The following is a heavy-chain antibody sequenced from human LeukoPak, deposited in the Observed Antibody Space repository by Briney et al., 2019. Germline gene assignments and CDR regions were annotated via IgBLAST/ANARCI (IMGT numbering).Heavy chain of an antibody. J-gene: IGHJ5*02. Sequence: SETLSLTCTVSGGSISSYYWSWIRQPPGKGLEWIGYIYYSGSTNYNPSLKSRVTISVDTSKNQFSLKLSPVTAADTAVYYCARSPARDWFDPWGQGTLVTVSS. CDR3: ARSPARDWFDP. V-gene: IGHV4-59*01. CDR2: IYYSGST. CDR1: GGSISSYY. D-gene: IGHD6-25*01.